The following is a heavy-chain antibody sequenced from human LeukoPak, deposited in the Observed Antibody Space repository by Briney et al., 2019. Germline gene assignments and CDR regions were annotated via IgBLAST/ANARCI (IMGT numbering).Heavy chain of an antibody. CDR1: GFTFGDYA. D-gene: IGHD3-3*01. CDR2: ITSKAYGGTT. CDR3: TRVGINYDFWSGYFPLDY. J-gene: IGHJ4*02. V-gene: IGHV3-49*04. Sequence: GGSLRLSCTASGFTFGDYAMSWVRQAPGKGLEWVGFITSKAYGGTTEYAASVKGRFTISRDDSKSIAYLQMNSLKTEDTAVYYCTRVGINYDFWSGYFPLDYWGQGTLVTVSS.